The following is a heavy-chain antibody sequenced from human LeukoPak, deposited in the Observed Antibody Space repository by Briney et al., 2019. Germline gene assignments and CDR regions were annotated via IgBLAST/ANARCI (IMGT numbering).Heavy chain of an antibody. CDR1: GYSISSGYY. J-gene: IGHJ4*02. CDR3: ARDAVGPYSSGWYRSFDY. CDR2: IYHSGST. V-gene: IGHV4-38-2*02. Sequence: PSETLSLTWTVSGYSISSGYYWGWIRQPPGKGLEWIGSIYHSGSTYYNPSLKSRVTISVDTSKNQFSLKLSSVTAADTAVYYCARDAVGPYSSGWYRSFDYWGQGTLVTVSS. D-gene: IGHD6-19*01.